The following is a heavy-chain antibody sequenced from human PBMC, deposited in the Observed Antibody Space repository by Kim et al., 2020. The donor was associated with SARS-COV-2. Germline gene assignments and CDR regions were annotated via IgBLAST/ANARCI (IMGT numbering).Heavy chain of an antibody. Sequence: SETLSLTCTVSGGSISSSSYYWGWIRQPPGKGLEWIGSIYYSGSTYYNPSLKSRVTISVDTSKNQFSLKLSSVTAADTAVYYCARITMVRGVIGGWGTLYGMDVWGQGTTVTVSS. CDR2: IYYSGST. CDR3: ARITMVRGVIGGWGTLYGMDV. D-gene: IGHD3-10*01. V-gene: IGHV4-39*01. J-gene: IGHJ6*02. CDR1: GGSISSSSYY.